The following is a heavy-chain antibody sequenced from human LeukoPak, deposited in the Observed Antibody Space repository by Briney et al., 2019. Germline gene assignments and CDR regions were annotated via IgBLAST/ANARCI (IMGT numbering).Heavy chain of an antibody. J-gene: IGHJ4*02. Sequence: GGSLRLSCAASGFTFSTYGMHWVRQAPGEGLEWVAVIWYDGSNKYYADSVKGQFTISRDNSKNMLYLEMDSLRAEDTALYYCARGGSKSPPGTSYYFDYWGQGTLVTVSS. D-gene: IGHD3-16*01. V-gene: IGHV3-33*01. CDR3: ARGGSKSPPGTSYYFDY. CDR1: GFTFSTYG. CDR2: IWYDGSNK.